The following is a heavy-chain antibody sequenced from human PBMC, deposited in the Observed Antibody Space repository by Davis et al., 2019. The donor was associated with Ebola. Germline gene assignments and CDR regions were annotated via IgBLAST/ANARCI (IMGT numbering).Heavy chain of an antibody. J-gene: IGHJ4*02. CDR1: GFTFSSYW. V-gene: IGHV3-48*04. CDR2: ISSSGSTI. D-gene: IGHD2-15*01. Sequence: GESLKISCAASGFTFSSYWMHWVRQAPGKGLEWVSYISSSGSTIYYADSVKGRFTISRDNAKNSLYLQMNSLRAEDTAVYYCARGLYCSGGSCYSGLDYWGQGTLVTVSS. CDR3: ARGLYCSGGSCYSGLDY.